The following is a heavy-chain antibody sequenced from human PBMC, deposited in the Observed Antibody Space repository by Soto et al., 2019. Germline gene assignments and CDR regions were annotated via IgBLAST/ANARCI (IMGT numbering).Heavy chain of an antibody. CDR2: IHSSGSI. CDR3: ARDLDGLHDDTSGPFPRPG. D-gene: IGHD3-22*01. CDR1: GGSISSDDYY. Sequence: SETLSLTCTVSGGSISSDDYYWSWIRQAPGRGLEWIGYIHSSGSIYYNPSLKSRATMSIDTAGNQFSLKVSSVTVSDTAVYYCARDLDGLHDDTSGPFPRPGWGQGTLVTVSS. V-gene: IGHV4-30-4*01. J-gene: IGHJ1*01.